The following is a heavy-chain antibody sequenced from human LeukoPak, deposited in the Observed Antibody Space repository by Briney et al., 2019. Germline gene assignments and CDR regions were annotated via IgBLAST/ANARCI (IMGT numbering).Heavy chain of an antibody. V-gene: IGHV3-23*01. CDR2: ISGSGGST. CDR3: ATEGKTRTWNYYQAKPVY. Sequence: GGSLRLSCAASGFTFSSYAMHWVRQAPGKGLEWVSAISGSGGSTYYADSVKGRFTFSRDNSKNTLYLQMNSLRAEDTAVYYCATEGKTRTWNYYQAKPVYWGQGTLVTVSS. CDR1: GFTFSSYA. D-gene: IGHD1-7*01. J-gene: IGHJ4*02.